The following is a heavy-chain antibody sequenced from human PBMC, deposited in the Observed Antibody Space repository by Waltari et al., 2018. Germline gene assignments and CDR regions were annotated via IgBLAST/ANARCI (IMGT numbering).Heavy chain of an antibody. D-gene: IGHD3-3*01. V-gene: IGHV3-23*03. Sequence: GSGGGLVQPGGSLRLSCAASGFTFSSYAMSWVHQALGKGLEWVSVIYSGGSTYYADSVKGRFTISRDNSKNTLYLQMNSLRAEDTSVYYCAKDQYYDFWSGYFWGQGTLVTVSS. CDR1: GFTFSSYA. J-gene: IGHJ4*02. CDR3: AKDQYYDFWSGYF. CDR2: IYSGGST.